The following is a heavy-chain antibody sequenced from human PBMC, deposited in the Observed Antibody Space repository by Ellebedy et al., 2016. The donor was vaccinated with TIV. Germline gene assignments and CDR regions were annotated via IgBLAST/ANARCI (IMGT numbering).Heavy chain of an antibody. D-gene: IGHD3-16*02. CDR1: GFTFSSYA. J-gene: IGHJ4*02. V-gene: IGHV3-30*04. Sequence: GESLKISXAASGFTFSSYAMHWVRQAPGKGLEWVAVISYDGSNKYYADSVKGRFTISRDNSKNTLYLQMNSLRAEDTAVYYCARGGRYDYVWGSYRYYFDYWGQGTLVTVSS. CDR3: ARGGRYDYVWGSYRYYFDY. CDR2: ISYDGSNK.